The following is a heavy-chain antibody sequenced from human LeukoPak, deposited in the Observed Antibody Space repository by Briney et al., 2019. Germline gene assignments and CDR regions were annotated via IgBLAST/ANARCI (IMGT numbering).Heavy chain of an antibody. CDR1: GYSFTNYW. Sequence: GESLKISCKASGYSFTNYWIGWVRQMPGKGLEWMGIIYAGDSDTRYSPSFQGQVTISADKSISTAFLQWSSPKASDTAMYYCARHSYATDYWGQGTLVTVS. V-gene: IGHV5-51*01. CDR3: ARHSYATDY. J-gene: IGHJ4*02. CDR2: IYAGDSDT. D-gene: IGHD3-16*01.